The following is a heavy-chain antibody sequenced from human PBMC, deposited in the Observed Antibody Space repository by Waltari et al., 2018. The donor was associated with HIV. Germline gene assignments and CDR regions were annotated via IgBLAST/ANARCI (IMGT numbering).Heavy chain of an antibody. D-gene: IGHD3-10*01. Sequence: QVQLQESGPGLVKPSETLSLTCTVSGGSISSYYWSWIRQPAGKGLEWVGRIYTSGSTNYNPSRKGRVTMSVDTSKNQFSLKRSAVTAADTAVYYCARGGDYYGSGSHHYYYYGMDVWGQGTTVTVSS. CDR1: GGSISSYY. CDR2: IYTSGST. J-gene: IGHJ6*02. CDR3: ARGGDYYGSGSHHYYYYGMDV. V-gene: IGHV4-4*07.